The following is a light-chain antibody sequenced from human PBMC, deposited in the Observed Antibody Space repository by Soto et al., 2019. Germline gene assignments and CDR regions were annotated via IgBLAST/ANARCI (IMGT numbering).Light chain of an antibody. J-gene: IGKJ2*01. Sequence: DIQMTQSPSTLSASVGDRVTITCRASQTISSWLAWYQQKPVKAPKFLIYDASSLGSGVPSRFSGSESGTEFTLTISNLQPDDCATYYCQHYKCYPYTFGQGTKLEI. CDR1: QTISSW. CDR2: DAS. CDR3: QHYKCYPYT. V-gene: IGKV1-5*01.